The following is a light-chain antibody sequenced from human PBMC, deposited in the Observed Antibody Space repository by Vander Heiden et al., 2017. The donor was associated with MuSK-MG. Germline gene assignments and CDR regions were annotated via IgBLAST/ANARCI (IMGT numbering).Light chain of an antibody. CDR1: QSISSY. CDR3: QQSASTPVA. J-gene: IGKJ1*01. CDR2: AAS. V-gene: IGKV1-39*01. Sequence: DIQMTQSPSSLSASVGDRVTITCRASQSISSYLNWYQQKPGKAPKLLIYAASSLQSGVPSRFSGSGSGTDFTLTISSLQPEDFATYYCQQSASTPVAFGPGTKVEIK.